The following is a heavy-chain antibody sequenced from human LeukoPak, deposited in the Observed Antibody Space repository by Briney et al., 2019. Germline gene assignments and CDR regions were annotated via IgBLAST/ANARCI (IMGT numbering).Heavy chain of an antibody. CDR3: ARKNGLDY. CDR2: ISYDGSNK. CDR1: GFTFSSYG. V-gene: IGHV3-30*03. Sequence: GGSLRLSCAASGFTFSSYGMHWVRQAPGKGLEWVAVISYDGSNKYYADSVKGRFTISRDNSKNTLYLQMNSLRAEDTAVYYCARKNGLDYWGQGTLVTVSS. J-gene: IGHJ4*02.